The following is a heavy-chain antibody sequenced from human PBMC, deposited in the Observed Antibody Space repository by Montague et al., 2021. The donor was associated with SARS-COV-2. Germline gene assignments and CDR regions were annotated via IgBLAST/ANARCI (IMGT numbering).Heavy chain of an antibody. V-gene: IGHV3-23*01. D-gene: IGHD6-19*01. CDR1: GFTFGDYA. CDR2: ISGDGATA. Sequence: SLRLSCAASGFTFGDYAINWVRQAPGKGLEWVASISGDGATAYYSESVLGRFAISRDNSKNTVLLQMDSLRVKDAAVYYCAKALYSGGFFFESGSDFWGQGTLVTVSS. J-gene: IGHJ4*02. CDR3: AKALYSGGFFFESGSDF.